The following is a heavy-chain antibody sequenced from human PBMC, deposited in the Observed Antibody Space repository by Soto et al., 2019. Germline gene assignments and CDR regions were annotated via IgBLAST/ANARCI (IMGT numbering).Heavy chain of an antibody. V-gene: IGHV4-39*01. CDR1: GGTISNSNHY. CDR2: VYYSGST. D-gene: IGHD2-15*01. J-gene: IGHJ4*02. Sequence: QLQLQESGLGLVKPSETLPLTCTVSGGTISNSNHYWAWIRQPPGKGLEWIGSVYYSGSTYYNPSLKSRLTISVDTFTNQFSLRLNSVTAADTAVYYCARPRDATGYFDYWGQGTLVTVSS. CDR3: ARPRDATGYFDY.